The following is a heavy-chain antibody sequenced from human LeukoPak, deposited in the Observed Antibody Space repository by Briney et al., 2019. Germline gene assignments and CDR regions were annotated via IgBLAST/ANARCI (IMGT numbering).Heavy chain of an antibody. CDR3: ARHRQYYYDSSGYYDAFDI. CDR2: IYPGDSDT. J-gene: IGHJ3*02. Sequence: KSGESLKISCKGSGYSFTSYWIGWVRQMPGKGLEWMGIIYPGDSDTRYSPSLQGQVTISADKSISAAYLQWSSLKASDTAMYYCARHRQYYYDSSGYYDAFDIWGQGTMVTVSS. CDR1: GYSFTSYW. D-gene: IGHD3-22*01. V-gene: IGHV5-51*01.